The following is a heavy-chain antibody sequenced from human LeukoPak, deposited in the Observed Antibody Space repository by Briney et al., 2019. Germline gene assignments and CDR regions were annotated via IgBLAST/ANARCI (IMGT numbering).Heavy chain of an antibody. CDR3: AKSRPRYGDYMGDY. D-gene: IGHD4-17*01. J-gene: IGHJ4*02. V-gene: IGHV3-23*01. Sequence: VGTLSLSSAASGFTFSGYAMSWVRQAPRKGLEWASAISGSGGSTYYADSVKGRFTISRDNSKNTLYLQMNSLRAEDTAVYYCAKSRPRYGDYMGDYWGQGTLVTVSS. CDR1: GFTFSGYA. CDR2: ISGSGGST.